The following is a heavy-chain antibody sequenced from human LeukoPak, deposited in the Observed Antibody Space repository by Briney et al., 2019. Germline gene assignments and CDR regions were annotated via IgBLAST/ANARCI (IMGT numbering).Heavy chain of an antibody. V-gene: IGHV1-69*06. CDR1: GGTFSSYA. J-gene: IGHJ5*02. CDR2: IIPIFGTA. CDR3: ARDRGRCYGAGSPNWFDP. D-gene: IGHD3-10*01. Sequence: ASVKVSCKASGGTFSSYAISWVRQAPGQGLEWMGRIIPIFGTANYAQKFQGRVTITADKSTSTAYMELSSLRSEDTAVYYCARDRGRCYGAGSPNWFDPWGQGTLVTVSS.